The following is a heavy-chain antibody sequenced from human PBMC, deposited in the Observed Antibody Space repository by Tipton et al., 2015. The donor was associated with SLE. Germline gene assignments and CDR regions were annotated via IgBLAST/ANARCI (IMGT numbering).Heavy chain of an antibody. D-gene: IGHD2-21*01. CDR3: AKDRWGQCGAGWCPGGLDV. V-gene: IGHV3-30*04. CDR1: GFTFSSYA. Sequence: LRLSCAASGFTFSSYAVHWVRQAPGKGLEWVAVISYDGSNKYYADSVKGRFTISRDNAKNSLYLQMNSLRPEDTAVYYCAKDRWGQCGAGWCPGGLDVWGQGTTVTVSS. CDR2: ISYDGSNK. J-gene: IGHJ6*02.